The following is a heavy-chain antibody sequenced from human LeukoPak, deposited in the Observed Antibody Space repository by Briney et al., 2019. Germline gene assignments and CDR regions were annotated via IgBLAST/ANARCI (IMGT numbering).Heavy chain of an antibody. J-gene: IGHJ4*02. D-gene: IGHD2-21*01. Sequence: ASVKVYCKASGYTFTSYGISLVRQAPGQGLEWMGWISAYNGNTNYAQKLQGRVAMTTDTSTSTAYMELRSLRSDDTAVYYCARGQKFRPVDYWGQGTLVTVSS. CDR2: ISAYNGNT. CDR3: ARGQKFRPVDY. CDR1: GYTFTSYG. V-gene: IGHV1-18*01.